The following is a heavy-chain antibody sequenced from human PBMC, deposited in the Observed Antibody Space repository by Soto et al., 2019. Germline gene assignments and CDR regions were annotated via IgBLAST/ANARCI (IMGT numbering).Heavy chain of an antibody. J-gene: IGHJ3*02. V-gene: IGHV2-5*02. CDR3: AHRRGPWLAFDI. D-gene: IGHD6-19*01. CDR2: IYWDDDK. CDR1: GFSLSTSGVG. Sequence: QITLKESGPTLVKPTQTLTLTCTFSGFSLSTSGVGVGWIRQPPGKALEWLALIYWDDDKRYSPSLKSRLTIXKXXSKHQVVLTMTNLDPVDTATYYCAHRRGPWLAFDIWGQGTMVAVSS.